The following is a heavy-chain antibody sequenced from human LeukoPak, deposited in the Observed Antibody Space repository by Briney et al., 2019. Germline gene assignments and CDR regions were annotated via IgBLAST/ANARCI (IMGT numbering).Heavy chain of an antibody. Sequence: PGGSLRLSCAASGFTFSNYWMSWVRQAPGKGLEWVANIKQDRSEKYYVDSVKGRFTISRDNAKNSLYLQMSSLRAEDTAAYYCARDHDWDYMDVWGKGTTVTVSS. V-gene: IGHV3-7*01. D-gene: IGHD3-9*01. J-gene: IGHJ6*03. CDR1: GFTFSNYW. CDR3: ARDHDWDYMDV. CDR2: IKQDRSEK.